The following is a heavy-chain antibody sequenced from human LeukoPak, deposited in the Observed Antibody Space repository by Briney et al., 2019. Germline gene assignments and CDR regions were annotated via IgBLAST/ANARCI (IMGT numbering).Heavy chain of an antibody. CDR2: IYYSGST. D-gene: IGHD6-19*01. Sequence: PETLSLTCTVSGGSISSSSYYWGWIRQPPGKGLEWIGSIYYSGSTYYNPSLKSRVTISVDTSKNQFSLKLSSVTAADTAVYYCARAWGSGWYDRIDYWGQGTLVTVSS. CDR3: ARAWGSGWYDRIDY. V-gene: IGHV4-39*07. J-gene: IGHJ4*02. CDR1: GGSISSSSYY.